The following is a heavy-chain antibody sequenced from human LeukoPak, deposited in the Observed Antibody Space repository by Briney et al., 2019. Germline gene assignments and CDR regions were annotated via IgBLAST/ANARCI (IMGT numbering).Heavy chain of an antibody. J-gene: IGHJ5*02. V-gene: IGHV3-23*01. D-gene: IGHD6-19*01. Sequence: PGGSLRLSCAASGFTLSRYGMSWVRQATGEGLEWVSAISGRGSGTYNADSVEGPFTISRDNSENTLYLQMNSLRAEDPAVYYRVKERAVAGFDGLFHPWGQGPLVTVPS. CDR3: VKERAVAGFDGLFHP. CDR1: GFTLSRYG. CDR2: ISGRGSGT.